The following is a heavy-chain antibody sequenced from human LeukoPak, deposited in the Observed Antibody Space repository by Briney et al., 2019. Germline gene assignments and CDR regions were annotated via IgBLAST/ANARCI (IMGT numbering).Heavy chain of an antibody. CDR3: ARVGYCSGGSCYRSWFDP. CDR2: ISSSGSTI. D-gene: IGHD2-15*01. CDR1: GFTFSDNY. J-gene: IGHJ5*02. V-gene: IGHV3-11*04. Sequence: GGSLRLSCAASGFTFSDNYMRWIRQAPGKGLEWVSYISSSGSTIYYADSVKGRFTISRDNAKNSLYLQMNSLRAEDTAVYYCARVGYCSGGSCYRSWFDPWGQGTLVTVSS.